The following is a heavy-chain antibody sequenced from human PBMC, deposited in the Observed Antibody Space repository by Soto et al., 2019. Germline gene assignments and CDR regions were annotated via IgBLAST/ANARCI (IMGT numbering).Heavy chain of an antibody. CDR1: GCSISSGYFY. J-gene: IGHJ5*02. V-gene: IGHV4-31*03. Sequence: KSSETLSLTCTVSGCSISSGYFYWTWIRQHPGKGLEWIGYAYNKGITYYNPSLQSRATISLDTSKNQFSLKLISATAADTAVYYCARRYYNSSAGFDPWGQGTLVTVSS. CDR2: AYNKGIT. D-gene: IGHD3-22*01. CDR3: ARRYYNSSAGFDP.